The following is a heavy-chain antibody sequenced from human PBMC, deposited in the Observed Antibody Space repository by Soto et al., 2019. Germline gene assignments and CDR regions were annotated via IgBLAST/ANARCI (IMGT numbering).Heavy chain of an antibody. Sequence: NPGGSLRLSCAASGFSFSSAWMSWVRQTPEKGLEWVGRIKSKSDGGTTDYAAPVKGRFTISRDDSENTLYLQMNSLKTEDTAVYYCTTDRFYSPVGHWGQGTLVTVSS. V-gene: IGHV3-15*01. J-gene: IGHJ4*02. CDR1: GFSFSSAW. CDR2: IKSKSDGGTT. D-gene: IGHD4-4*01. CDR3: TTDRFYSPVGH.